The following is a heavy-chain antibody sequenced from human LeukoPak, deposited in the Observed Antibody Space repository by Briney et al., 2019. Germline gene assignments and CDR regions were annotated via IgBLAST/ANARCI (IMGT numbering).Heavy chain of an antibody. V-gene: IGHV4-39*02. D-gene: IGHD2-2*01. J-gene: IGHJ4*02. Sequence: SETLSLTCTVSNGSISSSSYYWGWIRQPPGKGLEWIGNIHYIGRPYYNPSLKSRVTTSVDTSKNQFSQKLSSVTAADTAVYYCARDLIVVPAAYFDYWGQGTLVTVSS. CDR1: NGSISSSSYY. CDR3: ARDLIVVPAAYFDY. CDR2: IHYIGRP.